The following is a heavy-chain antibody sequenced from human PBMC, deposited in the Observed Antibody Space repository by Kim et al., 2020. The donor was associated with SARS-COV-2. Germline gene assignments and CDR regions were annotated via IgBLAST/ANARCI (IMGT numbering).Heavy chain of an antibody. CDR2: ITWNGGSI. J-gene: IGHJ1*01. D-gene: IGHD2-8*01. V-gene: IGHV3-9*01. CDR1: GFTFDEYA. Sequence: GGSLRLSCAASGFTFDEYAMHWVRQAPGKGLEWVSGITWNGGSIGYADSAKGRFTISRDNAKNSLYLQLNSLRAEDTALYYCAKGTKSRYCTNGVCSVEYFHHWGQGTLVIVSS. CDR3: AKGTKSRYCTNGVCSVEYFHH.